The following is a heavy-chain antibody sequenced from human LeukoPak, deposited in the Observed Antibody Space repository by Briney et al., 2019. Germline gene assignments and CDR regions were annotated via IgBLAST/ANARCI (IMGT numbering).Heavy chain of an antibody. J-gene: IGHJ5*02. CDR1: GGTFSSYA. CDR3: ARPGIVGATWFDP. CDR2: IIPIFGTA. V-gene: IGHV1-69*05. Sequence: SVKVSCKASGGTFSSYAISWVRQAPGQGLEWMGGIIPIFGTANYAQKFQGRVTITTDESTSTAYMELSSLRSEGTAVYYCARPGIVGATWFDPWGQGTLVTVSS. D-gene: IGHD1-26*01.